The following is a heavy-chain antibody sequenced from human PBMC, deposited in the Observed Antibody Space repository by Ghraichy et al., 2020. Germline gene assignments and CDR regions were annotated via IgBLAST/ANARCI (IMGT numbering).Heavy chain of an antibody. J-gene: IGHJ6*03. Sequence: GGSLRLSCAASGFTVSSNYMNWVRQAPGKGLEWVSLVYPGGNTYYADSVKGRFTISRDNSKNTLYLQMNSLRVEDTAVYYCARVPYRRYMDVWGKGTTVTVSS. CDR2: VYPGGNT. CDR1: GFTVSSNY. V-gene: IGHV3-53*01. CDR3: ARVPYRRYMDV.